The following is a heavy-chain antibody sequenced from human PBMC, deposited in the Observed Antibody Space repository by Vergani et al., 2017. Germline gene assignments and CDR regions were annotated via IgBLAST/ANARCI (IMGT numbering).Heavy chain of an antibody. J-gene: IGHJ4*02. CDR3: AKGDYTFDY. D-gene: IGHD4-11*01. Sequence: VQLQQWGAGLLKPSETLSLTCAVYGGSFSGYYWSWIRQPPGKGLEWVSAISSSGGSTYYADSVKGRFTISRDNSKNTLYLRMNSLRAEDTAVYYCAKGDYTFDYWGQGTLVTVSS. CDR1: GGSFSGYY. CDR2: ISSSGGST. V-gene: IGHV3-23*01.